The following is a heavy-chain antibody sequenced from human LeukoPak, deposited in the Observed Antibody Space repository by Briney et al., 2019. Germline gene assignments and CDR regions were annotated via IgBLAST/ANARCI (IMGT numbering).Heavy chain of an antibody. Sequence: SETLSLTCTISGGSVSDYYWSLIRQSPGKGLEWIGYIYHTGSTSYNPSLKSRVTISADTSQNQFSLKLSSVTAADTAVYYCASRKLGNDYWGQGTLVTVSS. CDR1: GGSVSDYY. J-gene: IGHJ4*02. V-gene: IGHV4-59*02. D-gene: IGHD7-27*01. CDR3: ASRKLGNDY. CDR2: IYHTGST.